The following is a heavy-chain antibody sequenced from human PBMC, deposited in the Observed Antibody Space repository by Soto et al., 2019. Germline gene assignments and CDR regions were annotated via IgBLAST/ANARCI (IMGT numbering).Heavy chain of an antibody. D-gene: IGHD2-2*01. V-gene: IGHV3-33*01. CDR3: ARDRMVVVVPAAKRGVYYYYGMDV. J-gene: IGHJ6*02. Sequence: GGSLRLSCAASGFTFSSYGMHWVRQAPGKGLEWVAVIWYDGSNKYYADSVKGRFTISRDNSKNTLYLQMNSLRAEDTAVYYCARDRMVVVVPAAKRGVYYYYGMDVWGQGTTVTVSS. CDR2: IWYDGSNK. CDR1: GFTFSSYG.